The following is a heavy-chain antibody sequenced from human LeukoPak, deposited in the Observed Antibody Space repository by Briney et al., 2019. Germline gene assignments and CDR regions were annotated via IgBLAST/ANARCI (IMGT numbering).Heavy chain of an antibody. J-gene: IGHJ4*02. D-gene: IGHD6-6*01. CDR3: AQRIAVRPYPFGN. CDR2: VTNGGIT. Sequence: GGSLRLSCAASGLTFSSHTMNWVRQAPGKGLEYISSVTNGGITYYADSVKGRFTISRDNSKNALYLQMNSLRAEDTAVYYCAQRIAVRPYPFGNWGQGTLVTVSS. V-gene: IGHV3-23*01. CDR1: GLTFSSHT.